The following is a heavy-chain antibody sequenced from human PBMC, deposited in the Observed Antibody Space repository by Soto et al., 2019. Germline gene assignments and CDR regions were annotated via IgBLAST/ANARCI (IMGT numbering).Heavy chain of an antibody. CDR1: GFTFSTYG. Sequence: QVQLVESGGGVVQPGRSLRLSCAASGFTFSTYGMFWVRQPPGKGLEWVAAIPSDGSNKYYADSVKGRFTISRDNSKNTLFLQMDSLRTEDTAVYYCAKDFHPSQSYALYNWFDSWGQGTLVTVSS. CDR3: AKDFHPSQSYALYNWFDS. CDR2: IPSDGSNK. J-gene: IGHJ5*01. V-gene: IGHV3-30*18. D-gene: IGHD3-16*01.